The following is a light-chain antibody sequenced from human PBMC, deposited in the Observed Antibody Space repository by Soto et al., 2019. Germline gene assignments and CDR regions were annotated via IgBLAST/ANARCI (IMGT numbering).Light chain of an antibody. V-gene: IGKV1-9*01. CDR3: QQLYSSPLT. CDR1: QGINTY. Sequence: DIQLTQSPSFLSAAVGDRVTITCRASQGINTYLAWYHQEAGKAPKLLISGASTLQGGVPSRFSGSGSGTESTLTISSLQPEDFATYHCQQLYSSPLTFGQGTQREIK. J-gene: IGKJ5*01. CDR2: GAS.